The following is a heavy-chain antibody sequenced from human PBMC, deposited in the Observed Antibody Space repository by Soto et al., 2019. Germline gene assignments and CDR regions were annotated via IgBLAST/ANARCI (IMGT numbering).Heavy chain of an antibody. J-gene: IGHJ2*01. V-gene: IGHV1-69*12. Sequence: QVQLVQSGAEVKKPGSSVKVSCKASGGTFSSYAISWVRQAPGQGLEWMGGIIPIFGPTNYAQKFQGRVTITADXSXSXSYMALSSLRSEDTAVYYCARVVTVVKSFHYWYFDLWGRGTLVTVSS. D-gene: IGHD2-15*01. CDR3: ARVVTVVKSFHYWYFDL. CDR2: IIPIFGPT. CDR1: GGTFSSYA.